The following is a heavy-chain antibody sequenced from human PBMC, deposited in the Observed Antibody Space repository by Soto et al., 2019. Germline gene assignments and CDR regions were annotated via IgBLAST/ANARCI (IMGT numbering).Heavy chain of an antibody. D-gene: IGHD3-22*01. CDR3: AKYGRDSSAWKADY. CDR2: ISGSGGTT. V-gene: IGHV3-23*01. CDR1: GFTFSSFS. Sequence: EVELLESGGGLVQPGGSLRLSCAASGFTFSSFSMTWVRQAPGKGLEWVSGISGSGGTTNYADSVKDRFTISRDNSKSTLFLQMHSLRAEDTAVYYCAKYGRDSSAWKADYGGQGTLVTVS. J-gene: IGHJ4*02.